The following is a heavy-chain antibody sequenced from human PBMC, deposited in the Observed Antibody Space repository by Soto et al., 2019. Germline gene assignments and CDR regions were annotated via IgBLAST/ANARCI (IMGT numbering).Heavy chain of an antibody. CDR1: GGSISSYY. D-gene: IGHD3-3*01. Sequence: SETLSLTCTVSGGSISSYYWRWIRQPPGKGLEWIGYIYYSGSTNYNPSLKSRVTISVDTSKNQFSLKLSSVTAADTAVYYCARDSRSYDFWSGYSSGGYGMDVWGQGTTVTVSS. J-gene: IGHJ6*02. CDR3: ARDSRSYDFWSGYSSGGYGMDV. V-gene: IGHV4-59*01. CDR2: IYYSGST.